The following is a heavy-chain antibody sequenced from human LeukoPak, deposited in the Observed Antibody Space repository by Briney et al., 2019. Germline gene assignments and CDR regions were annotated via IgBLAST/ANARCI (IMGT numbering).Heavy chain of an antibody. CDR3: ARVRSGSSAGNYGMDV. CDR2: INSDGSST. CDR1: GFTFSSYW. D-gene: IGHD1-26*01. Sequence: PPGGSLRLSCAASGFTFSSYWMHWVRQAPGKGLVWVSRINSDGSSTSYADSVKGRFTISRDNAKNTLYLQMNSLRAEDTAVYYCARVRSGSSAGNYGMDVWGQGTTVTVSS. V-gene: IGHV3-74*01. J-gene: IGHJ6*02.